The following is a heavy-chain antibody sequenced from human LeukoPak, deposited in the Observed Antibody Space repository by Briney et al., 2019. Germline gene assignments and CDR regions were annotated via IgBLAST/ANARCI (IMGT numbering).Heavy chain of an antibody. D-gene: IGHD6-13*01. V-gene: IGHV4-59*08. CDR1: GGSISSYY. J-gene: IGHJ4*02. Sequence: SSETLSLTCTVSGGSISSYYWSWIRQPPGKGLEWIGYIYYSGSTNYNPSLKSRVTISVDTSKNQFSLKLSSVTAADTAVYYCARRDSSSWDFDYWGQGTLVTVSS. CDR3: ARRDSSSWDFDY. CDR2: IYYSGST.